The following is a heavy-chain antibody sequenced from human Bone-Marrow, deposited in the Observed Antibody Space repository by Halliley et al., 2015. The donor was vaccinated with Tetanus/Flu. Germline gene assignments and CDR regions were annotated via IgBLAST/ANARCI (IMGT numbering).Heavy chain of an antibody. CDR2: ISSSSSHK. D-gene: IGHD2-15*01. Sequence: SLRLSCAAPGFSFSIYSMNWVRQAPGKGLEWVSSISSSSSHKYYADSVKGRFTISRDNAQNSLYLQMNSLRVEDTAIYYCARWYCSGDSFYSGDNWFDPWGQGTLVIVSS. CDR3: ARWYCSGDSFYSGDNWFDP. V-gene: IGHV3-21*01. CDR1: GFSFSIYS. J-gene: IGHJ5*02.